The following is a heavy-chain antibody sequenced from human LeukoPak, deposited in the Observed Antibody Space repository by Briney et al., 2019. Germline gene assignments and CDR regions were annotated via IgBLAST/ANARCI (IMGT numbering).Heavy chain of an antibody. CDR2: IYHSGST. V-gene: IGHV4-4*02. CDR1: SGSISSGNW. D-gene: IGHD7-27*01. J-gene: IGHJ4*02. CDR3: ARMPGITGAVDY. Sequence: SETLSLTCAVSSGSISSGNWWSWVRQPPGKGLEWIGEIYHSGSTYYNPSLKSRVTISIDRSNNQFSLKLSSVTAADTAVYYCARMPGITGAVDYWGQGTLVTVSS.